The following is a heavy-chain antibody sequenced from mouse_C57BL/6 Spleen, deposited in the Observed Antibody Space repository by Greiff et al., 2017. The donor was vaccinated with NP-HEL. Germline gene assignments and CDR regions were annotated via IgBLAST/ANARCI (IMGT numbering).Heavy chain of an antibody. Sequence: QVQLQQSGAELVKPGASVKLSCKASGYTFTSYWMHWVKQRPGQGLEWIGMIHPNSGSTNYNEKFKSKATLTVDKSSSTAYMQLSSLTSEDSAVYYCARSGENRFAYWGQGTLVTVSA. V-gene: IGHV1-64*01. CDR1: GYTFTSYW. CDR3: ARSGENRFAY. CDR2: IHPNSGST. D-gene: IGHD3-1*01. J-gene: IGHJ3*01.